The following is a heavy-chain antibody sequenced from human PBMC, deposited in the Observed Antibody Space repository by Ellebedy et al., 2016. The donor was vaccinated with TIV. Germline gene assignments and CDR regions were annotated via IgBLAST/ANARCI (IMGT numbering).Heavy chain of an antibody. J-gene: IGHJ4*02. CDR2: IHPGDSDT. CDR3: ARHKRYCSGGSCYNSWYFDY. V-gene: IGHV5-51*01. D-gene: IGHD2-15*01. Sequence: GESLKISCEGFGYSFTSYWVAWVRQMPGKGLEWMGIIHPGDSDTRYSPSFQGQVTISADRSISTAYLQWSSLKASDTAMYYCARHKRYCSGGSCYNSWYFDYWGQGTLVTVSS. CDR1: GYSFTSYW.